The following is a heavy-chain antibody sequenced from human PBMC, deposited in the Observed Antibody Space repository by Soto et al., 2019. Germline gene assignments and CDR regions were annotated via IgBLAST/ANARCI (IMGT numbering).Heavy chain of an antibody. V-gene: IGHV3-23*01. CDR1: GYTFRDYA. Sequence: EVHLLESGGGLTQAGGSLRLSCAASGYTFRDYAMHWVRQAPGKGLEWVSSISASGGTSYHADSVKGRFTISRDKSENTLSLQMNSLRVDDTAIYFCAKDFFYGSGSYLAYDYWGQGTLVSVSS. J-gene: IGHJ4*02. CDR3: AKDFFYGSGSYLAYDY. D-gene: IGHD3-10*01. CDR2: ISASGGTS.